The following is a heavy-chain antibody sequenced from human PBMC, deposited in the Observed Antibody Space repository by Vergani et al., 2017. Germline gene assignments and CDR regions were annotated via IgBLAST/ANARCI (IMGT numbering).Heavy chain of an antibody. V-gene: IGHV1-18*04. CDR3: ARDWCSGGSCYSAYFDY. J-gene: IGHJ4*02. D-gene: IGHD2-15*01. CDR1: GYTFTGYY. CDR2: ISAYNGNT. Sequence: QVQLVQSGAEVKKPGASVKVSCKASGYTFTGYYMHWVRQAPGQGLEWMGWISAYNGNTNYAQKLQGRVTMTTDTSTSTAYMELRSLRSDDTAVYYCARDWCSGGSCYSAYFDYWGQGTLVTVSS.